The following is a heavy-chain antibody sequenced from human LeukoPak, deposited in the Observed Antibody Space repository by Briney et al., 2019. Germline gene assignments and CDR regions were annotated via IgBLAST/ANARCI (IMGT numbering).Heavy chain of an antibody. Sequence: KTGGSLRLFCAASGFTFSSFWMTWIRQAPGKGLEWVANINQDGSEKYYVDSVKGRFTISRDNAKNSLYLQMNSVRAEDTAVYYCARAPPFLTSKKNWGSGGYFDYWGQGTLVTVSS. D-gene: IGHD7-27*01. CDR1: GFTFSSFW. V-gene: IGHV3-7*04. CDR3: ARAPPFLTSKKNWGSGGYFDY. J-gene: IGHJ4*02. CDR2: INQDGSEK.